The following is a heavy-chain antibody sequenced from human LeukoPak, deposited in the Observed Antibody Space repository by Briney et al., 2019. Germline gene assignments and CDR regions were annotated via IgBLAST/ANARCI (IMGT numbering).Heavy chain of an antibody. CDR2: IYSGGST. V-gene: IGHV3-53*01. CDR3: ARDRGTAGGTPYYYYMGV. J-gene: IGHJ6*03. CDR1: GFTVSSNY. Sequence: GGSLRLSCVASGFTVSSNYMSWVRQAPGKGLEWVSVIYSGGSTYYADSVKGRFTISRDNSKNTLYLQMNSLRAEDTAVYYCARDRGTAGGTPYYYYMGVWGKGTTVTVSS. D-gene: IGHD6-13*01.